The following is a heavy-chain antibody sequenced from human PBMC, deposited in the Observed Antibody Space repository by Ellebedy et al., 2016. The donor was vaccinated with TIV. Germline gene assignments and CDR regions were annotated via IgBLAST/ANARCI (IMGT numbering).Heavy chain of an antibody. CDR3: ARGEDILYFDS. V-gene: IGHV4-39*07. Sequence: MPSETLSLTCTVSRASIRSSGYFCAWIRQPPGEGLPWIGSVLYSGGTYYNPSLKSRLTISEDMSKNHFSLSLSSVTAADTAIYYCARGEDILYFDSWGQGTLVTVSS. D-gene: IGHD3-9*01. CDR1: RASIRSSGYF. CDR2: VLYSGGT. J-gene: IGHJ4*02.